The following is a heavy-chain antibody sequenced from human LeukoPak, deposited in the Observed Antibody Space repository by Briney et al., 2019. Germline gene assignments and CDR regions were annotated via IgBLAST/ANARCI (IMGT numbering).Heavy chain of an antibody. J-gene: IGHJ4*02. D-gene: IGHD6-19*01. Sequence: GGSLRLSCAVSGLTFSTYSMTWVRQRPGEGLGWVSSIYNSGAKMFYADSVKGRFTISRDNSKNMLYLQMNSPRVEDTAVYYCAKDVAPDSGWDLDYWGQGTLVTVSS. CDR3: AKDVAPDSGWDLDY. V-gene: IGHV3-23*01. CDR2: IYNSGAKM. CDR1: GLTFSTYS.